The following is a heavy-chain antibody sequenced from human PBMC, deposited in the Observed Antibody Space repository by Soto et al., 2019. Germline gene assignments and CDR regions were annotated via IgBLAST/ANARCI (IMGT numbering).Heavy chain of an antibody. Sequence: QVQLVESGGGVVQPGRSLRLSCAASGFTFSTYVMHWVRQAPGKGLEWVAIMSSDGSQIYYAHFVKGRFTISRDNSKNTLYLQMNSLRPEDTAVYYCAIGGPSGMDVWGQVTTVTVSS. V-gene: IGHV3-30*03. J-gene: IGHJ6*02. CDR3: AIGGPSGMDV. CDR2: MSSDGSQI. CDR1: GFTFSTYV.